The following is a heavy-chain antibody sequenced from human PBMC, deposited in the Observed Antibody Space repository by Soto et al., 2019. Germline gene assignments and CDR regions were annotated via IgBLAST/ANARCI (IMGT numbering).Heavy chain of an antibody. CDR1: GFTFSSYA. CDR2: ISGSGGST. V-gene: IGHV3-23*01. D-gene: IGHD6-19*01. J-gene: IGHJ4*02. Sequence: EVQLLESGGGLVQPGGSLRLSCAASGFTFSSYAMSWVRQAPGKGLEWVSAISGSGGSTYYADSVKGRLTISRDNYKNTLYLQMNSLRAEDTAVHYCAKGSSGWYKRFDYWGQGTLVTVSS. CDR3: AKGSSGWYKRFDY.